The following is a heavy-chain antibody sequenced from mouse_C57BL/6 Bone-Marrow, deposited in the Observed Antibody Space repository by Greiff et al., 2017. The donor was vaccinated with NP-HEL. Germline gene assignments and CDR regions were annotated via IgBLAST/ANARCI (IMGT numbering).Heavy chain of an antibody. V-gene: IGHV1-15*01. Sequence: QVQLQQSGAELVRPGASVTLSCKASGYTFTDYEMHWVKQTPVHGLEWIGAIDPETGGTAYNQKFKGKAILTADKSSSTAYMGLRSLTSEDSAVYYCTRSWWGAMDDWGQGTSVTVAS. CDR1: GYTFTDYE. CDR3: TRSWWGAMDD. J-gene: IGHJ4*01. CDR2: IDPETGGT. D-gene: IGHD1-1*02.